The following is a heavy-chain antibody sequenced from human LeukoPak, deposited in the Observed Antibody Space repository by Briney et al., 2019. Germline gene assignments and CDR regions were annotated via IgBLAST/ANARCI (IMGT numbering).Heavy chain of an antibody. CDR3: ARWDYDSSGYYPSYYFDY. CDR1: GGTFSSYA. CDR2: IIPILGIA. D-gene: IGHD3-22*01. V-gene: IGHV1-69*04. J-gene: IGHJ4*02. Sequence: SVKLSCKASGGTFSSYAISWVRQAPGQGLEWMGRIIPILGIANYAQKFQGRVTITAYKSTSTDSMELSSLRSEDTAVYYCARWDYDSSGYYPSYYFDYWGQGTLVTVSS.